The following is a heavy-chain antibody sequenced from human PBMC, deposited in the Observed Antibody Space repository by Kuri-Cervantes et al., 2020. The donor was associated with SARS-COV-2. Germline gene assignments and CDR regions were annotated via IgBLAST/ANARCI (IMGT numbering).Heavy chain of an antibody. V-gene: IGHV1-18*01. Sequence: ASVKVSCKASGYTFTSYGISWVRQAPGQGLEWMGWISAYNGNTNYAQKLQGRVTMTTDTSTSTAYMELSSLRSEDTAVYYCARDDIVVVPAAIRSGYYYYYGMDVWGQGTTVTVSS. J-gene: IGHJ6*02. CDR1: GYTFTSYG. CDR2: ISAYNGNT. CDR3: ARDDIVVVPAAIRSGYYYYYGMDV. D-gene: IGHD2-2*02.